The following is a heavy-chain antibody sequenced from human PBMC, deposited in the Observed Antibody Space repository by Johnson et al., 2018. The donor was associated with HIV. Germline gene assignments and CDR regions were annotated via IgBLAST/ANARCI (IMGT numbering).Heavy chain of an antibody. D-gene: IGHD6-13*01. J-gene: IGHJ3*02. CDR2: IGTAGDT. Sequence: VQLVESGGGLVQPGRSLRLSCAASGFTFDDYAMHWVRQAPGKGLEWVSAIGTAGDTYYPSSVKGRFTISRDNSKNTLYLQMNSLRAEDTAVYYCASSFYQQLRAFDIWGQGTMVTVSS. CDR3: ASSFYQQLRAFDI. CDR1: GFTFDDYA. V-gene: IGHV3-13*01.